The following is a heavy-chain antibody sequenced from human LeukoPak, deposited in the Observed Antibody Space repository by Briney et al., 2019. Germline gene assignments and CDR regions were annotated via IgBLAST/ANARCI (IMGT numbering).Heavy chain of an antibody. CDR2: IIPIFGTA. Sequence: SVKVSCKASGGTFSSYAISWVRQAPGQGLEWMGGIIPIFGTANYAQKLQGRVTITADESTSTAYMELSSLRSEGTAVYYCARGGGSYYLPNSWGQGTLVTVSS. CDR1: GGTFSSYA. D-gene: IGHD1-26*01. V-gene: IGHV1-69*01. CDR3: ARGGGSYYLPNS. J-gene: IGHJ5*02.